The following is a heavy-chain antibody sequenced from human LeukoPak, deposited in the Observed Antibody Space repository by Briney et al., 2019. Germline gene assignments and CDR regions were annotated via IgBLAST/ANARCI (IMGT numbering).Heavy chain of an antibody. V-gene: IGHV3-66*03. Sequence: PGGSLRLSCTVSGFTVSSNSMSWVRQAPGKGLEWVSFIYSDNTHYSDSVKGRFTISRDNSKNTLYLQMNSLRAEDTAVYYCAKEPPTYYYDSSGPYGAFDIWGQGTMVTVSS. D-gene: IGHD3-22*01. J-gene: IGHJ3*02. CDR2: IYSDNT. CDR1: GFTVSSNS. CDR3: AKEPPTYYYDSSGPYGAFDI.